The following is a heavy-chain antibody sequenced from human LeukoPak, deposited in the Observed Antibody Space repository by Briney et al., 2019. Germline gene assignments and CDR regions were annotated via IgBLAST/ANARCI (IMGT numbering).Heavy chain of an antibody. CDR2: IYYSGST. D-gene: IGHD6-13*01. CDR1: GGSISDHY. CDR3: ARHGSSSWYGWFDP. Sequence: SETLSLTCTVSGGSISDHYWSWIRQFPGRGLEWIGYIYYSGSTNYNPSLKSRVTISVDTSKNQFSLKLSSVTAADTAVYYCARHGSSSWYGWFDPWGQGTLVTVSS. J-gene: IGHJ5*02. V-gene: IGHV4-59*08.